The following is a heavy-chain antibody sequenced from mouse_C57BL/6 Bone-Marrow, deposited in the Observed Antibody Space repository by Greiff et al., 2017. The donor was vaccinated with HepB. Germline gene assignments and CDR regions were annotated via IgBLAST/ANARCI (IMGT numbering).Heavy chain of an antibody. CDR1: GYAFTNYL. D-gene: IGHD2-4*01. V-gene: IGHV1-54*01. Sequence: VKLQESGAELVRPGTSVKVSCKASGYAFTNYLIEWVKQRPGQGLEWIGVINPGSGGTNYNEKFKGKATLTADKSSSTAYMQLSSLTSEDSAVYVCTYYDYDDGFDYWGQGTTLTVSS. CDR3: TYYDYDDGFDY. J-gene: IGHJ2*01. CDR2: INPGSGGT.